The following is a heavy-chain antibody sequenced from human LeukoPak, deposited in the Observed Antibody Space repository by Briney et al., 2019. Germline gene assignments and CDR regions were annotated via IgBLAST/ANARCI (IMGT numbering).Heavy chain of an antibody. Sequence: PSETLSLTCGVSGYSISSGYYWGWIRQPPGKGLEWIGSIYHSGSTYYNPSLKSRVTISVDTSKNQFSLKLSSVTAADTAVYYCARVAVVVVPAAIPYYMDVWGKGTTVTLSS. V-gene: IGHV4-38-2*01. CDR1: GYSISSGYY. CDR2: IYHSGST. J-gene: IGHJ6*03. D-gene: IGHD2-2*01. CDR3: ARVAVVVVPAAIPYYMDV.